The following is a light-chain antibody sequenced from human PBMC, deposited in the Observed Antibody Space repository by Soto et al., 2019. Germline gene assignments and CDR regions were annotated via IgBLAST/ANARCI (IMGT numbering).Light chain of an antibody. Sequence: QSALTQPASVSGSPGQSITISCAGVSSDVGGYKYVSWYQQHPGKAPKLMIYEDYKRPSGVSTRFSGSRFGNTASLTIFGLQAEDEADYYCCSYGNSRWVFGGGTKVTVL. CDR1: SSDVGGYKY. CDR3: CSYGNSRWV. CDR2: EDY. J-gene: IGLJ3*02. V-gene: IGLV2-23*01.